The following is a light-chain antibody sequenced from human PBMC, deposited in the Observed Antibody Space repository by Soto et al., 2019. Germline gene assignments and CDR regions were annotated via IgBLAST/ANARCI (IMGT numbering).Light chain of an antibody. Sequence: QSALTQPRSVSGSPGQSVTISCTGTSSDVGAYNYVSWYEQHPGKAPKLMIYDVTQRPSGVPDRLSGSKSGNTASLTISGFQAEDEADYYCCSSAGRYIWVFGGGTKLTVL. J-gene: IGLJ3*02. V-gene: IGLV2-11*01. CDR1: SSDVGAYNY. CDR2: DVT. CDR3: CSSAGRYIWV.